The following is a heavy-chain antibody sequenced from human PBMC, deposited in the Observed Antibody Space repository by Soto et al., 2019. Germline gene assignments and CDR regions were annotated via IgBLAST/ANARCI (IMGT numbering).Heavy chain of an antibody. V-gene: IGHV3-33*01. J-gene: IGHJ6*02. CDR1: GFTFSSYG. CDR3: ARDYAYSSSWYPPHYYYGMDV. D-gene: IGHD6-13*01. Sequence: GGSLRLSCAASGFTFSSYGMHWVRQAPGKGLEWVAVIWYDGSNKYYADSVKGRFTISRDNSKNTLYLQMNSLRAEDTAVYYCARDYAYSSSWYPPHYYYGMDVWGQGTTVTVSS. CDR2: IWYDGSNK.